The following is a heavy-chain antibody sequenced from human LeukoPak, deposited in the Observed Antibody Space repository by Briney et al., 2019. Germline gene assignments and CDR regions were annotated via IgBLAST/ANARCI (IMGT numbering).Heavy chain of an antibody. Sequence: SETPSLTCTVSGGSISSSSYYWGWIRQPPGKGLEWIGSIYYSGSTYYNPSLKSRVTISVDTSKNQFSLKLSSVTAADTAVYYCARDIVDTSFDYWGQGTLVTVSS. D-gene: IGHD5-12*01. V-gene: IGHV4-39*01. J-gene: IGHJ4*02. CDR2: IYYSGST. CDR3: ARDIVDTSFDY. CDR1: GGSISSSSYY.